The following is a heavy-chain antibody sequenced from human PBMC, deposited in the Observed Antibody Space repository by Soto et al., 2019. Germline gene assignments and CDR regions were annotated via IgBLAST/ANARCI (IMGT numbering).Heavy chain of an antibody. Sequence: EVQLLESGGGLVQPGGSLRLSCAASGFTFSSYAMSWVRQAPGKGLEWVSAISGSGGSTYYADSVKGRFTISRDNSKNTLYLQMSSLRAEDTAVYYCAKGTMIGVVITLYFDYWGKGTPVTVSS. CDR2: ISGSGGST. J-gene: IGHJ4*02. CDR1: GFTFSSYA. V-gene: IGHV3-23*01. D-gene: IGHD3-22*01. CDR3: AKGTMIGVVITLYFDY.